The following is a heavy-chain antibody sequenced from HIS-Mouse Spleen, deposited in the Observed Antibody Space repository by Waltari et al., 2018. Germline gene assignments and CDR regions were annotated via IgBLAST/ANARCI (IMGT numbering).Heavy chain of an antibody. V-gene: IGHV4-4*07. D-gene: IGHD3-3*01. J-gene: IGHJ3*02. CDR2: IYTSGST. Sequence: QVQLQESGPGLVKPSETLSLTCTVSGGSISSYYWSWIRPPAGKGLEGSGRIYTSGSTNYNPSLKSRVTMSVDTSKNQFSLKLSSVTAADTAVYYCARDFHDFWSGYYGGDKKHDAFDIWGQGTMVTVSS. CDR3: ARDFHDFWSGYYGGDKKHDAFDI. CDR1: GGSISSYY.